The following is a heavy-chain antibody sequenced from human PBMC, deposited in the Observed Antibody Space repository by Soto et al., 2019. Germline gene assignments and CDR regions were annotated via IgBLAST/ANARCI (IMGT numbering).Heavy chain of an antibody. CDR2: INPNSGGT. D-gene: IGHD2-2*01. V-gene: IGHV1-2*04. CDR3: ARDMGYCSSTSCYGRWFDP. CDR1: GYTFTGYY. J-gene: IGHJ5*02. Sequence: ASVKVSCKASGYTFTGYYMHWVRQAPGQGLEWMGWINPNSGGTNYAQKFQGWVTMTRDTSISTAYMELSRLGSDDTAVYYCARDMGYCSSTSCYGRWFDPWGQGTLVTVSS.